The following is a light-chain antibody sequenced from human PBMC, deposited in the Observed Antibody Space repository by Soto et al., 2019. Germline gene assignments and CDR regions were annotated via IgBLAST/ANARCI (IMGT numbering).Light chain of an antibody. CDR2: AAS. Sequence: ETVLTQSPATLPVSPGERVTLSCRASQSVRDNLAWYQQKPGQGPRLVIYAASTRATGIPARFSGSGAGTDFTLTISSLQSEDFAVYYCQQYNDWPPLTFGGGTKVEIK. J-gene: IGKJ4*01. CDR3: QQYNDWPPLT. CDR1: QSVRDN. V-gene: IGKV3-15*01.